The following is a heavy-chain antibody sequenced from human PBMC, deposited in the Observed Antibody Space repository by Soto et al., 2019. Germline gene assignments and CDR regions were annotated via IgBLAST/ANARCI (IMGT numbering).Heavy chain of an antibody. V-gene: IGHV1-69*06. Sequence: QVQLVQSGAEVKKPGSSVKVSCKASGGTFSSYAISWVRQAPGQGLEWMGGIIPIFGTANYAQKFQGRVTITADKSTSTAYMELSSLRSEDTAVYYCASPDSSITVNYYYGMDVWGQGTTVTVSS. CDR1: GGTFSSYA. J-gene: IGHJ6*02. D-gene: IGHD3-22*01. CDR2: IIPIFGTA. CDR3: ASPDSSITVNYYYGMDV.